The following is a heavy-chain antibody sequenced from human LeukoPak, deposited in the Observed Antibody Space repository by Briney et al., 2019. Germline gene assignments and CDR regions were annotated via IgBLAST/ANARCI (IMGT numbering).Heavy chain of an antibody. J-gene: IGHJ4*02. Sequence: ASVKVSCKASGYTFTSYAMHWVRQAPGQRLEWMGWINAGNGNTKYSQKFQGRVTITRDTSASTAYMELSSLRSEDTAVYYCASGSGYDPVDYWGQGTLVTVSS. CDR3: ASGSGYDPVDY. V-gene: IGHV1-3*01. CDR1: GYTFTSYA. D-gene: IGHD5-12*01. CDR2: INAGNGNT.